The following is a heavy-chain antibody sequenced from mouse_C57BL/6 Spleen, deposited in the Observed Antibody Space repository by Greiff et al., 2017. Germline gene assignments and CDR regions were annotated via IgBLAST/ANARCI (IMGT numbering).Heavy chain of an antibody. CDR2: INPSTGGT. V-gene: IGHV1-42*01. D-gene: IGHD4-1*01. CDR1: GYSFTGYY. CDR3: ARGGWDDYYAMDY. Sequence: VQLQQSGPELVKPGASVKISCKASGYSFTGYYMNWVKQSPEKSLEWIGEINPSTGGTTYNQKFKAKATLTVDKSSSTAYMQLKSLTSEDSAVYYCARGGWDDYYAMDYWGQGTSVTVSS. J-gene: IGHJ4*01.